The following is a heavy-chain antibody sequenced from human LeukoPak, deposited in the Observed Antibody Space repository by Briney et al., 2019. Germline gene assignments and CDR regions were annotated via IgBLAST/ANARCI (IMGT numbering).Heavy chain of an antibody. Sequence: PSQTLSLTCTVSGGSISSGSYYWSWIRQPAGKGLEWIGRIYTSGSTNYNPSLKSRVTISVDTSKNQFSLKLSSVTAADTAVYYCARVSSRDTLDYWGQGTLVTVSS. J-gene: IGHJ4*02. CDR3: ARVSSRDTLDY. D-gene: IGHD6-13*01. CDR2: IYTSGST. V-gene: IGHV4-61*02. CDR1: GGSISSGSYY.